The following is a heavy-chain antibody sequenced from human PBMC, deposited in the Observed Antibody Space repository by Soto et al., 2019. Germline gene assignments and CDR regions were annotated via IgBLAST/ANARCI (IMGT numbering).Heavy chain of an antibody. CDR1: GFTFGDYA. CDR2: IRSKAYGGTT. V-gene: IGHV3-49*04. D-gene: IGHD2-2*01. J-gene: IGHJ4*02. CDR3: ARAIRPVVPAAIRGGADY. Sequence: GGSLRLSCTASGFTFGDYAMSWVRQAPGKGLEWVGFIRSKAYGGTTEYAASVKGRFTISRDDSKSIAYLQMNSLKTEDTAVYYCARAIRPVVPAAIRGGADYWGQGTLVTVSS.